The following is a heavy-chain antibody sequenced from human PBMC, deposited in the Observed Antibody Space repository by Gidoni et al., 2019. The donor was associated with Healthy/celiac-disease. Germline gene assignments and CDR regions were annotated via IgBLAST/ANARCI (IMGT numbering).Heavy chain of an antibody. CDR2: IYHSGST. J-gene: IGHJ3*02. CDR1: GYSISSGYY. V-gene: IGHV4-38-2*02. D-gene: IGHD6-19*01. CDR3: ARGPYSSGWADALDI. Sequence: QVQLQESGPGLVKPSETLSRTCTVSGYSISSGYYWGWIRQPPGKGLEWIGSIYHSGSTYYNPSLKSRVTISVDTSKNQFSLKLSSGTAADTAVYYCARGPYSSGWADALDIWGQGTMVTVSS.